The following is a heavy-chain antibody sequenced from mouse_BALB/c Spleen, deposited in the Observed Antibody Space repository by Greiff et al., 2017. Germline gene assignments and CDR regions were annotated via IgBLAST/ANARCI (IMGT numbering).Heavy chain of an antibody. CDR1: GFSLSTSGMS. CDR2: IWWNDDK. V-gene: IGHV8-8*01. D-gene: IGHD2-5*01. CDR3: ARIAEYSNYVGFAY. J-gene: IGHJ3*01. Sequence: QVTLKESGPGILQPSQTLSLTCSFSGFSLSTSGMSVGWIRQPSGKGLEWLAHIWWNDDKYYNPALKSRLTISKDTSNNQVFLKIASVVTADTATYYCARIAEYSNYVGFAYWGQETLVTVSA.